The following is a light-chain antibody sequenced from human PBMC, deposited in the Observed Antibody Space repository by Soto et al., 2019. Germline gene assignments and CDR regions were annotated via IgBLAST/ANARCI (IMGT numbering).Light chain of an antibody. V-gene: IGKV1-17*01. CDR2: AAS. CDR3: LQHNSYPWT. Sequence: DIQMTQSPSSLSASVGDRVTITCRASQGIRNELGWYQQKPGQAPKRLIYAASSLQSGVPSRFSGSGSGTVFTLTITSLQPEDFATYYCLQHNSYPWTFGQGTKVEIK. J-gene: IGKJ1*01. CDR1: QGIRNE.